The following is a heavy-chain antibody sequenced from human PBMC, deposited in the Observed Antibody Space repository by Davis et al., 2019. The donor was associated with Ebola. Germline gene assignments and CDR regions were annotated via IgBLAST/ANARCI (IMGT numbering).Heavy chain of an antibody. D-gene: IGHD1-26*01. Sequence: GESLKISCAASGFTFDDYGMSWVRQAPGKGLEWVSGINWNGGSTGYADSVKGRFTISRDNAKHSLYLQMNSLRAEDTALYYRARALHKVGATSSPYYYYMDVGGKGATVTVSS. CDR2: INWNGGST. V-gene: IGHV3-20*04. J-gene: IGHJ6*03. CDR1: GFTFDDYG. CDR3: ARALHKVGATSSPYYYYMDV.